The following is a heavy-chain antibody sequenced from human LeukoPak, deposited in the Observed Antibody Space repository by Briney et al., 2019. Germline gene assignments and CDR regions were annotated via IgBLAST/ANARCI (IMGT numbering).Heavy chain of an antibody. CDR1: GFPFRSFS. V-gene: IGHV3-21*01. D-gene: IGHD3-10*01. Sequence: GGSLRLSCVASGFPFRSFSMNWVRQAPGKGLEWVSSISSSSTYIYYADSVKGRFTISRDNAKNSLYLQMNSMRVEDTAVYYCARAEGSGSSFDYWGQGTLVTVSS. CDR2: ISSSSTYI. CDR3: ARAEGSGSSFDY. J-gene: IGHJ4*02.